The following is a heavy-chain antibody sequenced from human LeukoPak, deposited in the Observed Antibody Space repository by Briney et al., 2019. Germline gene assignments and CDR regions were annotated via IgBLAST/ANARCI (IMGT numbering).Heavy chain of an antibody. CDR1: GFTTHYW. V-gene: IGHV3-7*03. J-gene: IGHJ6*02. CDR2: IYRDCRVP. CDR3: AKDSQEYCSSTTCATSYYYYGLDV. D-gene: IGHD2-2*01. Sequence: GGSLRLSWSASGFTTHYWLNWVRPAPGKGLEWVGNIYRDCRVPHYVDSVKGRFTISRDNAKNSLYLQMNSLRPEDTAFYYCAKDSQEYCSSTTCATSYYYYGLDVWGQGTTVTVSS.